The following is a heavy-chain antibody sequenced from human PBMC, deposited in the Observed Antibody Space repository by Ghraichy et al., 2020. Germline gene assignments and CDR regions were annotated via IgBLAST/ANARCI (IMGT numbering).Heavy chain of an antibody. Sequence: SQTLSLTCTVSGGSISSYYWSWIRQPPGKGLEWIGYIYYSGSTNYDPSLKSRVTISVDTSKNQFSLKRSSVTAADTAVYYCASYIAVAGTFDYWGQGTLVTVSS. J-gene: IGHJ4*02. D-gene: IGHD6-19*01. CDR1: GGSISSYY. CDR2: IYYSGST. V-gene: IGHV4-59*01. CDR3: ASYIAVAGTFDY.